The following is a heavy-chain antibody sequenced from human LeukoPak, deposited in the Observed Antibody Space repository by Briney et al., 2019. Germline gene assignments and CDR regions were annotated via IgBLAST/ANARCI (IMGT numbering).Heavy chain of an antibody. CDR3: ARGGPGYSSSWYY. CDR1: GGSFSGYY. Sequence: SETLSLTCAVYGGSFSGYYWSWIRQPPGKGLEWIGEINHSGSTNYNPSLESRVTISVDTSKNQFSLKLSSVTAADTAVYYCARGGPGYSSSWYYWGQGTLGTVSS. J-gene: IGHJ4*02. V-gene: IGHV4-34*01. D-gene: IGHD6-13*01. CDR2: INHSGST.